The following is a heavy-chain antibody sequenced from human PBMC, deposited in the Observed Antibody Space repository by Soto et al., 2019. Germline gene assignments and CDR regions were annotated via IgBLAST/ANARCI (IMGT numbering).Heavy chain of an antibody. CDR3: ERTFDYYGMDV. CDR1: GYSMTSGYY. V-gene: IGHV4-38-2*01. D-gene: IGHD3-3*01. J-gene: IGHJ6*02. Sequence: PSETLSLTCAVSGYSMTSGYYWGWVRQPPGKGLEWLGSIYHVGSVYYNPSLKSRVTLSLDAYKNHFSLHLTSVTAADTAVYYCERTFDYYGMDVWGQGTEVTFSS. CDR2: IYHVGSV.